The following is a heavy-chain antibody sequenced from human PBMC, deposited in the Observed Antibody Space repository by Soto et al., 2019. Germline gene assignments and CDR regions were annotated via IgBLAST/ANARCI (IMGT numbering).Heavy chain of an antibody. CDR2: INHSGST. J-gene: IGHJ6*03. V-gene: IGHV4-34*01. CDR1: GGSFSGYY. CDR3: ARGSRIAARLHYYYYMDV. D-gene: IGHD6-6*01. Sequence: SETLSLTCAVYGGSFSGYYWSWIRQPPGKGLEWIGEINHSGSTNYNPSLKSRVTISVDTSKNQFSLKLSSVTAADTAVYYCARGSRIAARLHYYYYMDVWGKGTTVTVSS.